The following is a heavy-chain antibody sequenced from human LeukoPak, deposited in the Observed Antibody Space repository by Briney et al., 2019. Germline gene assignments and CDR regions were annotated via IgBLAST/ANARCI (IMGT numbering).Heavy chain of an antibody. CDR2: IYYSGST. J-gene: IGHJ4*02. CDR3: AGRSRRGWGAESYTSFDY. CDR1: GGSISSSSYY. D-gene: IGHD6-19*01. V-gene: IGHV4-39*01. Sequence: SETLSLTCSVSGGSISSSSYYGRWIRQPPAKVLEGIVTIYYSGSTHYNPSLKSRVTISVDTSKNKFSLKLRCVAAADTAVYYCAGRSRRGWGAESYTSFDYWGQGTMVTVSS.